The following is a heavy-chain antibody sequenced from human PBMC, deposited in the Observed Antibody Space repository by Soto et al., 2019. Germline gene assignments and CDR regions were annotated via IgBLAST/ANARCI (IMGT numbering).Heavy chain of an antibody. CDR1: GGTFSSYA. D-gene: IGHD6-13*01. J-gene: IGHJ6*02. Sequence: QVQLVQSGAEVKKPGSSVKVSCKASGGTFSSYAISWVRQAPGQGLEWMGGIIPIFGTANYAQKFQGRVTITADKSTSTAYMELSSLRSEDTAVYYCARGSPGIAAAGSYYYGMDVWGQGTTVTVSS. CDR2: IIPIFGTA. CDR3: ARGSPGIAAAGSYYYGMDV. V-gene: IGHV1-69*06.